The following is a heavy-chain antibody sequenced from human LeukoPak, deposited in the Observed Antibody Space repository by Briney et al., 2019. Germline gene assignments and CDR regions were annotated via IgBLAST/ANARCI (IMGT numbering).Heavy chain of an antibody. J-gene: IGHJ5*02. V-gene: IGHV4-59*01. CDR3: ARLGTTNWFDP. D-gene: IGHD4-17*01. Sequence: PSETLSLTCTVSGGSISSYYWSRIRQPPGKGLEWIGYIYYSGSTNYNPSLKSRVTTSVDTSKNQFSLKLSSVTAADTAVYYCARLGTTNWFDPWGQGTLVTVSS. CDR2: IYYSGST. CDR1: GGSISSYY.